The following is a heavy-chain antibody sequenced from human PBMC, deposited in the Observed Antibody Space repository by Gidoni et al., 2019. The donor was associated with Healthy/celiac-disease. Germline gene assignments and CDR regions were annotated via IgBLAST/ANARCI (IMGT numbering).Heavy chain of an antibody. CDR3: AKDRGQWLVPIFDY. D-gene: IGHD6-19*01. CDR1: GFTFDDYA. J-gene: IGHJ4*02. Sequence: EVQLVESGGGLVQPGRSLRLSCAASGFTFDDYAMPWVRQAPGKGLGWVSGSSWNSGSIGYADSVKGRFTISRDNAKNSLYLQMNSLRAEDTALYYCAKDRGQWLVPIFDYWGQGTLVTVSS. V-gene: IGHV3-9*01. CDR2: SSWNSGSI.